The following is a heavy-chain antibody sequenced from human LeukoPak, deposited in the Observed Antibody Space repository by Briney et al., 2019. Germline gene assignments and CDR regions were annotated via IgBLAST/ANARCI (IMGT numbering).Heavy chain of an antibody. D-gene: IGHD4-17*01. CDR2: IYYSGST. V-gene: IGHV4-59*01. J-gene: IGHJ5*02. CDR3: ARDSDYGDYVWFDP. Sequence: PSETLSLTCTVSGRSINSYYWSWIRQPPGKGLEWIGYIYYSGSTNYNPSLKSRVTISVDTSKNQFSLKLSSVTAADTAVYYCARDSDYGDYVWFDPWGQGTLVTVSS. CDR1: GRSINSYY.